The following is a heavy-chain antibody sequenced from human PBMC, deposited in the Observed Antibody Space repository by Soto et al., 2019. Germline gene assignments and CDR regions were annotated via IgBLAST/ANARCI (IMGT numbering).Heavy chain of an antibody. D-gene: IGHD3-22*01. CDR1: GFSFTGYY. V-gene: IGHV1-2*02. CDR3: ASDDSSGYYFDY. J-gene: IGHJ4*02. CDR2: INAHSGGT. Sequence: ASVKVSCKASGFSFTGYYIHWLRQAPGQGLEWMGWINAHSGGTEYAQKFQGRVTITADKSTSTAYMELSSLRSEDTAVYYCASDDSSGYYFDYWGQGTLVTVSS.